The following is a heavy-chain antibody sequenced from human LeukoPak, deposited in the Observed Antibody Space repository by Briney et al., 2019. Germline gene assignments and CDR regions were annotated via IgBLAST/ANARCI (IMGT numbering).Heavy chain of an antibody. CDR1: GFTFDDYA. J-gene: IGHJ5*02. CDR3: AKGNRGGGDWDWFDP. CDR2: ISWNSGSI. Sequence: PGRSLRLSCAASGFTFDDYAMHWVRQAPGKGLEWASGISWNSGSIGYADSVKGRFTISRDNAKNSLYLQMNSLRAEDTALYYCAKGNRGGGDWDWFDPWGQGTLVTVSP. V-gene: IGHV3-9*01. D-gene: IGHD2-21*01.